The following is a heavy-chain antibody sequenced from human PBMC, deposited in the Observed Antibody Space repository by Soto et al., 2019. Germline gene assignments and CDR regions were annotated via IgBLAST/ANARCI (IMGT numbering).Heavy chain of an antibody. J-gene: IGHJ4*02. Sequence: HPGGSLRLSCSASGFTFSSYWLHWVRQAPGKGLVWVSRINGGGSSIDYADSVKGRFTISRDNAKNTLYLQMNSLRAEDTAVYYCARGLSGYYGFDYWGQGTLVTVS. D-gene: IGHD5-12*01. CDR3: ARGLSGYYGFDY. CDR1: GFTFSSYW. CDR2: INGGGSSI. V-gene: IGHV3-74*01.